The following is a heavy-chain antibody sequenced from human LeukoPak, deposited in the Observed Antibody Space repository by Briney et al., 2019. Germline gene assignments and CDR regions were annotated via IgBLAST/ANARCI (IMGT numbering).Heavy chain of an antibody. V-gene: IGHV1-2*02. J-gene: IGHJ6*03. D-gene: IGHD3-10*01. CDR2: INPNSGGT. Sequence: ASVKVSCKASGYIFINYYMHWVRQAPGQGLEWMGWINPNSGGTNYAQKFQGRVTMTRDTSISTAYMELSRLRSDDTAVYYCARVGDYYGSGSHYMDVWGKGTTVTISS. CDR1: GYIFINYY. CDR3: ARVGDYYGSGSHYMDV.